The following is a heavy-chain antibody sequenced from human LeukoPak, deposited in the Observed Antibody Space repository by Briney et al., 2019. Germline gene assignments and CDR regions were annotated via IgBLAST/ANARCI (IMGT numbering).Heavy chain of an antibody. Sequence: SETLSLTCAVYGGSFSGYYWSWIRQPPGKGLEWIGEINHSGSTNYNPSLKSRVTMSVDTFKNQFSLTLSSVTAADTAVYYCARVQDFETRGYYLGYWGHGTLVTVSS. CDR2: INHSGST. J-gene: IGHJ4*01. V-gene: IGHV4-34*01. D-gene: IGHD3-22*01. CDR3: ARVQDFETRGYYLGY. CDR1: GGSFSGYY.